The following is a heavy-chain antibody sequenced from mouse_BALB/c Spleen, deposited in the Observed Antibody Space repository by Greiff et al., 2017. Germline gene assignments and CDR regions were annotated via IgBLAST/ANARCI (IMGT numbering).Heavy chain of an antibody. J-gene: IGHJ1*01. CDR3: ARGGGITTRGWYFDV. V-gene: IGHV5-6-5*01. D-gene: IGHD2-4*01. CDR1: GFTFSSYA. CDR2: ISSGGST. Sequence: EVQLVESGGGLVKPGGSLKLSCAASGFTFSSYAMSWVRQTPEKRLEWVASISSGGSTYYPDSVKGRFTISRDNARNILYLQMSSLRSEDTAMYYCARGGGITTRGWYFDVWGAGTTVTVSS.